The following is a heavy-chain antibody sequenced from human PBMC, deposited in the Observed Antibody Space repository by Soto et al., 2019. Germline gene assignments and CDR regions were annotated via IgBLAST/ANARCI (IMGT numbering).Heavy chain of an antibody. V-gene: IGHV3-23*01. D-gene: IGHD3-3*01. CDR3: AKDVLRFLEWLAFYGMDV. J-gene: IGHJ6*02. CDR2: ICGSDGNT. Sequence: GGSLRLSCAASGFTFSSYSMNWVRQAPGKGLEWVAVICGSDGNTYSTDSVKGRLTISRDNSKKTLYLQMNSLRAEDTAVYYCAKDVLRFLEWLAFYGMDVWGQGTTVTVSS. CDR1: GFTFSSYS.